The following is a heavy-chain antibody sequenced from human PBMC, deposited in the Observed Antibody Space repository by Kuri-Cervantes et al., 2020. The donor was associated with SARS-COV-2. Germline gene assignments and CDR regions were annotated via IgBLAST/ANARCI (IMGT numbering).Heavy chain of an antibody. V-gene: IGHV4-34*01. CDR1: GGSFSGYY. CDR2: IIHSGIT. CDR3: ARGRIGYSSGWSYWYFDL. Sequence: SQTLSLTCAVYGGSFSGYYWGWIRQPPGKGLEWVGEIIHSGITNYNPSLKSRVTISVDTSKNQFSLMMSSVNDADTAVYFCARGRIGYSSGWSYWYFDLWGSGTLVTVSS. J-gene: IGHJ2*01. D-gene: IGHD6-19*01.